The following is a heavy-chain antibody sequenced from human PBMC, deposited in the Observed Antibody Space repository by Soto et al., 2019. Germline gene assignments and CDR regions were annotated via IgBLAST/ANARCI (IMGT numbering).Heavy chain of an antibody. D-gene: IGHD3-3*01. CDR3: ATRAADYDFWSGYYSYYYYMDV. Sequence: QVQLQESGPGLVKPSETLSLTCTVSGGSISSYYWSWIRQPPGKGLEWIGDIYYSGNTNYNPSLKSRVTISVDTSKNQFSLKLSSVTAADTAVYYCATRAADYDFWSGYYSYYYYMDVWGKGTTVTVSS. CDR1: GGSISSYY. CDR2: IYYSGNT. J-gene: IGHJ6*03. V-gene: IGHV4-59*08.